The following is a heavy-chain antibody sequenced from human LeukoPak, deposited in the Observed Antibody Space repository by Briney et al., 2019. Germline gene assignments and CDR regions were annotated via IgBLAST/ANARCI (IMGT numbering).Heavy chain of an antibody. D-gene: IGHD3-3*01. CDR2: ISSSSSYI. CDR1: GFTFSSYW. CDR3: ARDAGYDFWSGTDGPYFQH. Sequence: GGSLRLSCAASGFTFSSYWMHWVRQAPGKGLVWVSSISSSSSYIYYADSVKGRFTISRDNAKNSLYLQTNSLRAEDTAVYYCARDAGYDFWSGTDGPYFQHWGQGTLVTVSS. V-gene: IGHV3-21*01. J-gene: IGHJ1*01.